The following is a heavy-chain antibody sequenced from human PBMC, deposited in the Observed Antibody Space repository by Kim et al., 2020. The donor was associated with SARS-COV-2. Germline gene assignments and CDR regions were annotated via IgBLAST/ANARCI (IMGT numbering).Heavy chain of an antibody. CDR1: GYTFTSYG. J-gene: IGHJ6*02. D-gene: IGHD2-15*01. CDR3: ARGLRDCSGGSCYSPYYGMDV. CDR2: ISAYNGNT. V-gene: IGHV1-18*01. Sequence: ASVKVSCKASGYTFTSYGISWVRQVPGQGLEWMGWISAYNGNTNYAQKLQGRVTMTTDTSTSTAYMELRSLRSDDTAVYYCARGLRDCSGGSCYSPYYGMDVWGQGTTVTVSS.